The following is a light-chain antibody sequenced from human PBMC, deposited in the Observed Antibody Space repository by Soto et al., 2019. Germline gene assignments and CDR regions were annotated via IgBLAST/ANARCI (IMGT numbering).Light chain of an antibody. CDR3: QQYGSSPPT. CDR2: GAS. J-gene: IGKJ1*01. Sequence: EIVLTQSPGTLSLSPGERATLSCRASQSVSSSYLAWSQQKPGQAPRLLIYGASSRATGIPDRFSGSGSGTDFTLTISRLEPEDFAVYYCQQYGSSPPTFGQGTKVDI. V-gene: IGKV3-20*01. CDR1: QSVSSSY.